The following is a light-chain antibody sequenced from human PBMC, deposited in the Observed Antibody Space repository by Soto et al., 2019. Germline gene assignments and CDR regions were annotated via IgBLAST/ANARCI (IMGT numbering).Light chain of an antibody. J-gene: IGKJ4*01. CDR3: QQRGDLIVT. CDR2: DAS. V-gene: IGKV3-11*01. Sequence: EILLTQSPATLSLSPGEGATLSCRASQHVSTYLAWYQQKPGHAPRLLIFDASNRATGVPARFSGSGSGTDFTLTISNLEPGDSGIYYCQQRGDLIVTFGGGTKVEI. CDR1: QHVSTY.